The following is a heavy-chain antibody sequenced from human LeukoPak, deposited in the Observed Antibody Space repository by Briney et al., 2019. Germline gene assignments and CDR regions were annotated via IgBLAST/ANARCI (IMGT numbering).Heavy chain of an antibody. CDR3: AKLGCSSSSCYANW. J-gene: IGHJ4*02. CDR2: TIDNAGST. V-gene: IGHV3-23*01. Sequence: GGSLRPSCAASGFTFSSYAMSWVRQAPGEWLDWVSTTIDNAGSTRYVDSVKGRFTIARDNSENALYLQVNSLSAGDTALYFCAKLGCSSSSCYANWWGQGALVSVSS. CDR1: GFTFSSYA. D-gene: IGHD6-13*01.